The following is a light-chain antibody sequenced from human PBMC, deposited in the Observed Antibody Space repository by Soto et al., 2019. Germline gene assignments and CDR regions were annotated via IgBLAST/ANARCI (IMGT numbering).Light chain of an antibody. Sequence: IQMTQSPSSVSAAVGDRVTITCRASQVISSWLAWYQQRPGTAPKLLIYGATTLRSGVPSRFSGSESGTLFTLTITNLQPEDSATYYCQQASSFPLTFGGGTKVEIQ. CDR1: QVISSW. CDR2: GAT. J-gene: IGKJ4*01. CDR3: QQASSFPLT. V-gene: IGKV1-12*01.